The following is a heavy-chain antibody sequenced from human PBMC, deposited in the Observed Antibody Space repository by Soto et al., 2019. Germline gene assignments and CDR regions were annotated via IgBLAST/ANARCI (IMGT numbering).Heavy chain of an antibody. Sequence: QVQLVQSGAEVKKPGASVKVSCKASGYTFTSYAMHWVRQAPGQRLEWMGWINAGNGNTKYSQKFQGRVTITRDTSASTVYMELSSRRSEDTAVYYCARDPGSSYDYWGQGTLVTVAS. CDR3: ARDPGSSYDY. J-gene: IGHJ4*02. V-gene: IGHV1-3*01. CDR2: INAGNGNT. D-gene: IGHD6-6*01. CDR1: GYTFTSYA.